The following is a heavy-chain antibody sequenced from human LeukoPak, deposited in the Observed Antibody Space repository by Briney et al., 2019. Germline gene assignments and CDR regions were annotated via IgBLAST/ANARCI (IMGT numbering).Heavy chain of an antibody. V-gene: IGHV3-9*01. J-gene: IGHJ4*02. D-gene: IGHD6-19*01. CDR3: AKGGSSGWEPLDH. CDR1: GLTFDDYA. Sequence: GGSLRLSCAASGLTFDDYAMHWVRQAPGKGLEWVSGISWNSGSIGYVDSVKGRFTISRDNAKNPLYLQMDSLRAEDTALYYCAKGGSSGWEPLDHWGQGTLVIVSS. CDR2: ISWNSGSI.